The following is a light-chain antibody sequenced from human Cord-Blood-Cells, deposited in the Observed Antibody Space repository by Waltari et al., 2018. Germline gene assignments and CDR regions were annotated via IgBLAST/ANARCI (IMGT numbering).Light chain of an antibody. Sequence: DIVMTQYPDSLAVSLGERATINCKSSQSVLYSSKNKNYLAWYQQKPGQPPKLLIYWASTRESGVPDRFSGSGSGTDFTLTISSLQAEDVAVYYCQQYYSTPLYSFGQGTKLEIK. CDR1: QSVLYSSKNKNY. CDR3: QQYYSTPLYS. J-gene: IGKJ2*03. V-gene: IGKV4-1*01. CDR2: WAS.